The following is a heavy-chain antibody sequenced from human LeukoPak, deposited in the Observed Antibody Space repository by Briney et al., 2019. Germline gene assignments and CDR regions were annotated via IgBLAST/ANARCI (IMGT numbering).Heavy chain of an antibody. J-gene: IGHJ3*02. CDR2: ISTNGGRT. V-gene: IGHV3-64*01. Sequence: AGGSLRLSCAASGFTFSSYAMPWVRQAPGKGLEYVSTISTNGGRTYYANSVKGRFTISRDNSKNTVYLQMGSLRAEDMAVYYCARGRRGDDALDIWGQGTMVTVSS. CDR3: ARGRRGDDALDI. CDR1: GFTFSSYA. D-gene: IGHD3-16*01.